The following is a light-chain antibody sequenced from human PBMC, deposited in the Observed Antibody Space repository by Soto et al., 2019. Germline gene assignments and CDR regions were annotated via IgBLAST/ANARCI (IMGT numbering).Light chain of an antibody. CDR1: QSISTN. Sequence: EIVLTQSPGTLSLSPGESATLSCRASQSISTNLAWYQQKRGQAPRLLIYGASTRATGIQARFSGSGSGTEFTLTIRSLQSEDFAIYYCQQYNNWPLFGQGTKVDIK. CDR2: GAS. V-gene: IGKV3-15*01. J-gene: IGKJ1*01. CDR3: QQYNNWPL.